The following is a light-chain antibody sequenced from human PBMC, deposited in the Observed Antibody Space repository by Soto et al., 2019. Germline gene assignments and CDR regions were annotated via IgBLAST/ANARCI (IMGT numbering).Light chain of an antibody. V-gene: IGKV3-20*01. Sequence: EIVLTQSPGTRSLSPGERVSLSCKASQNVGSYLAWYRQKPGQAPRLLISGASKRATGISDRFSGSGSGRDFTLTINRLEPEDFAVYFCQQYDSSPLTFGGGTKVEIK. CDR2: GAS. CDR3: QQYDSSPLT. J-gene: IGKJ4*01. CDR1: QNVGSY.